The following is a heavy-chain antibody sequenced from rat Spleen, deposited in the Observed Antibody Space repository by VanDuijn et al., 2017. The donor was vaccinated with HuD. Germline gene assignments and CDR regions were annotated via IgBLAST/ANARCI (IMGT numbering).Heavy chain of an antibody. J-gene: IGHJ4*01. Sequence: VQLKESGPGLVQPSQTLSLTCTVSGFSLTRNSVHWVRQPPGKGLEWMGGLWGDGSTDYNSVLKSRLSISRDTSKSQVFLKMNSLQTDDTAIYFCTRSDAAHYQILDAWGQGTSVTVSS. CDR2: LWGDGST. CDR1: GFSLTRNS. D-gene: IGHD1-1*01. CDR3: TRSDAAHYQILDA. V-gene: IGHV2-1*01.